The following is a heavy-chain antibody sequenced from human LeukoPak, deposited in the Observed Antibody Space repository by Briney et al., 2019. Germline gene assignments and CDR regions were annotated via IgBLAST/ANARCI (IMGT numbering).Heavy chain of an antibody. CDR1: GGSISSSSYY. D-gene: IGHD4-17*01. J-gene: IGHJ4*02. Sequence: SETLSLTCTVSGGSISSSSYYWGWIRQPPGKGLEWIGSIYYSGSTYYNPSLKSRVTISVDTSKNQFSLKLSSVTAADTAVYYCARTSLETSVTSFDYWGQGTLVTVSS. CDR2: IYYSGST. V-gene: IGHV4-39*01. CDR3: ARTSLETSVTSFDY.